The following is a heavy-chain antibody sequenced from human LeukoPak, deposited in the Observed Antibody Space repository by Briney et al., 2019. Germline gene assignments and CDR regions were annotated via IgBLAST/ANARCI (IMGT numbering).Heavy chain of an antibody. J-gene: IGHJ4*02. CDR3: AKDVRGARDY. V-gene: IGHV3-74*01. Sequence: GGSLRLSCAASGFTFSSYAMSWVRHAPGKGLVWVSRINPDGSYTDYADSVEGRFTISRDNTKNTLYLQMNSLRADDTSLYFCAKDVRGARDYWGQGTLVTVSS. D-gene: IGHD1-26*01. CDR1: GFTFSSYA. CDR2: INPDGSYT.